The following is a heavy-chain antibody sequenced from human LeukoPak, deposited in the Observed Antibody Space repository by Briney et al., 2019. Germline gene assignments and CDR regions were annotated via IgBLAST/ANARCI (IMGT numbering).Heavy chain of an antibody. CDR1: GFTFSSYA. D-gene: IGHD2-2*01. V-gene: IGHV3-23*01. Sequence: GGSLRLSCAASGFTFSSYAMSWVRQAPGKGLEWVSAISGSGGSTYYADSVKGRFTLSRDNSKDTLYLQMNSLRAEDTAVYYCAKDLRYCSSTSCYTDYFDYWGQGTLVTVSS. J-gene: IGHJ4*02. CDR2: ISGSGGST. CDR3: AKDLRYCSSTSCYTDYFDY.